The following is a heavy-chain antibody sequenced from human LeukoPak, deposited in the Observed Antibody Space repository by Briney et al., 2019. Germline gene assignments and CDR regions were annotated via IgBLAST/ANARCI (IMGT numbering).Heavy chain of an antibody. CDR3: ARSWVPAATGFDP. D-gene: IGHD2-2*01. J-gene: IGHJ5*02. CDR2: IYPGDSDT. Sequence: SGESLKISCKGSGYSFTSYWIGWVRQMPGKGLEWMGIIYPGDSDTRYSPSFQGQVTLSADKSISTAYLQWSSLKASDTAMYYCARSWVPAATGFDPWGQGTLVTVSS. CDR1: GYSFTSYW. V-gene: IGHV5-51*01.